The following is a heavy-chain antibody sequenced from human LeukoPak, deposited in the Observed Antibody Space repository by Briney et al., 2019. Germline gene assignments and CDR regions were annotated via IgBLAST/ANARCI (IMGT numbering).Heavy chain of an antibody. CDR3: ARGPQYCSDGSCYSYAFDI. V-gene: IGHV4-59*08. Sequence: PSETLSLTCTVSSGSISSYYWSWIRQPPGKGLEWVGHIYYSGTTNYSPSLKSRVTMSVDTSKSQFSLKLSSVTAADTAVYYCARGPQYCSDGSCYSYAFDIWGQGTMVTVSS. CDR1: SGSISSYY. CDR2: IYYSGTT. J-gene: IGHJ3*02. D-gene: IGHD2-15*01.